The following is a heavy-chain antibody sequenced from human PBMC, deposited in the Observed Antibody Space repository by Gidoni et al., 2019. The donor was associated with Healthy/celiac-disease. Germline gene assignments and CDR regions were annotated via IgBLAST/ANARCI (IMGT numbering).Heavy chain of an antibody. Sequence: EVQLVESGGGLVKPGGSLRLPCAASGFPLVNAWLTGFAPAPGKGLGWVGRIKSKTDGGTTDYAAPVKGRFTISRDDSKNTLYLQMNSLKTEDTAVYYCTHSTLGYYDILTGYYRDDAFDIWGQGTMVTVSS. J-gene: IGHJ3*02. CDR3: THSTLGYYDILTGYYRDDAFDI. CDR1: GFPLVNAW. CDR2: IKSKTDGGTT. V-gene: IGHV3-15*01. D-gene: IGHD3-9*01.